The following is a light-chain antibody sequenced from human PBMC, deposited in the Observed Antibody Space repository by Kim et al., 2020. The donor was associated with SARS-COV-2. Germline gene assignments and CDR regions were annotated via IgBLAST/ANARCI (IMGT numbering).Light chain of an antibody. J-gene: IGLJ3*02. Sequence: GQRVTTSFSGSNSNTGSTTVNAYQQLPGTAPKLLISSNNQRPSGVPDRFSGSKSGTSASLAISGLQSEDEADYYCAAWDDSLNGPVFGGGTQLTVL. CDR2: SNN. CDR1: NSNTGSTT. CDR3: AAWDDSLNGPV. V-gene: IGLV1-44*01.